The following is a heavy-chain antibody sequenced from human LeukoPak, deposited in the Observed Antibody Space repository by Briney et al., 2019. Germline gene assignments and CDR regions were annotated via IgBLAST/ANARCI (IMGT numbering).Heavy chain of an antibody. CDR1: GFTFTDYA. V-gene: IGHV3-23*01. CDR3: AKGGKWDVTPFDY. Sequence: GGSLRLSCAASGFTFTDYAMSWVRQAPEKGLEWISTISDNGGETYYADSVKGRFAISRDNSKNTLYLQVNSLRAEDTAVYYCAKGGKWDVTPFDYWGQGTLVTVSS. J-gene: IGHJ4*02. CDR2: ISDNGGET. D-gene: IGHD1-26*01.